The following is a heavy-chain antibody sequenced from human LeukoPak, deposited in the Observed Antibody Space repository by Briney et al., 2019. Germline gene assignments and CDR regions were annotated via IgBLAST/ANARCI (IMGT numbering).Heavy chain of an antibody. Sequence: GGSLRLSCAASGFTFSSYAMHWVRQAPGKGLEYVSAISSNGGSTYYANSVKGRFTISRDNSKNTLYLQMGSLRAEDMAVYYCARGRAQQWLIPDAFDIWGQGTMVTVSS. D-gene: IGHD6-19*01. CDR1: GFTFSSYA. CDR2: ISSNGGST. J-gene: IGHJ3*02. CDR3: ARGRAQQWLIPDAFDI. V-gene: IGHV3-64*01.